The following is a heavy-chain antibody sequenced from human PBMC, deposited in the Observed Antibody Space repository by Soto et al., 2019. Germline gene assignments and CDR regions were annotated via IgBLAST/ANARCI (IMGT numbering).Heavy chain of an antibody. CDR1: GFTFSSYS. D-gene: IGHD6-19*01. J-gene: IGHJ5*02. Sequence: EVQLVESGGGLVQPGGSLRLSCAASGFTFSSYSMNWVRQAPGKGLEWVSYISSSGSTIYYADSVKGRFTISRDNAKNSLYLQMNSLRAEDTAVYYGASDPDSSGWYKGFDPWGQGTRVTVSS. V-gene: IGHV3-48*01. CDR2: ISSSGSTI. CDR3: ASDPDSSGWYKGFDP.